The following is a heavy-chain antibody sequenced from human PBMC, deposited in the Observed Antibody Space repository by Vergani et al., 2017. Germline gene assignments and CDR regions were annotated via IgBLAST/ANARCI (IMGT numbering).Heavy chain of an antibody. CDR3: ARDKPHTVVNPPHWYFDL. CDR1: GGTFSSYA. V-gene: IGHV1-69*01. CDR2: IIPIFGTA. Sequence: QVQLVQSGAEVKKPGSSVKVSCKASGGTFSSYAISWVRQAPGQGLEWMGGIIPIFGTANYAQKFKGRVTITADESTSTAYMGLSSLRSEDTAVYYCARDKPHTVVNPPHWYFDLWGRGTLVTVSS. J-gene: IGHJ2*01. D-gene: IGHD4-23*01.